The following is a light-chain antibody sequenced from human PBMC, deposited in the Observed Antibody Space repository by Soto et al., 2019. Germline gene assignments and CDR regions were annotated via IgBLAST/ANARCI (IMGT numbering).Light chain of an antibody. CDR2: AAS. CDR1: QSISSY. V-gene: IGKV1-39*01. J-gene: IGKJ4*01. Sequence: DIQMTQSPSSLSASVGDRVTITCRASQSISSYLNWYQQKPGKAPKLLIYAASSLQSGVPSRFSGSGSVTDFTLTISSLQPEDFATYYGQHSYSTPLTCGGGTKVEIK. CDR3: QHSYSTPLT.